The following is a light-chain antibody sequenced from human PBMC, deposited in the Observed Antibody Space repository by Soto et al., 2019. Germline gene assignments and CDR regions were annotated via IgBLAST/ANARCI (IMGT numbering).Light chain of an antibody. J-gene: IGKJ4*01. CDR2: KAS. CDR1: QSLNNW. V-gene: IGKV1-5*03. Sequence: DIQMTQSPSTLSASVGDRVTITCWASQSLNNWLAWYQQKPGKPPKLLISKASKLESGVPARFSGSGSETEFTLPISSLQPDDFATYYCQQYTSYSLLTFVGGTRVDIK. CDR3: QQYTSYSLLT.